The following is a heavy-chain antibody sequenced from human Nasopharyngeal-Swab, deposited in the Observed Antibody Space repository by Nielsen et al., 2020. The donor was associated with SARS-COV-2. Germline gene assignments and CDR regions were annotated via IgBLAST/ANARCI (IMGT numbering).Heavy chain of an antibody. J-gene: IGHJ4*02. CDR2: ISAYNGNT. CDR1: GYTFTSYG. CDR3: ARNVREITIFGVVTRDDY. Sequence: ASVKVSCKASGYTFTSYGISWVRQAPGQGLEWMGLISAYNGNTNYAQKLQGRVTMTTDTSTSTAYMELRSLGSDDTAVYYCARNVREITIFGVVTRDDYWGQGTLVTVSS. D-gene: IGHD3-3*01. V-gene: IGHV1-18*01.